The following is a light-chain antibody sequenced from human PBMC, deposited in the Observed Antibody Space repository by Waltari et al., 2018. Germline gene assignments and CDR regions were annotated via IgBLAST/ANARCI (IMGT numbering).Light chain of an antibody. Sequence: DIQMTQSPSSLSASVGDRVTITCRASQSISTYLSWYQQKPGKAPNLLIYGASNLQSVVPSRFSGRGSGTDFTLTISSLQPEDFANYYCQQSDSLPWTFGQGTKVEIK. V-gene: IGKV1-39*01. CDR1: QSISTY. J-gene: IGKJ1*01. CDR3: QQSDSLPWT. CDR2: GAS.